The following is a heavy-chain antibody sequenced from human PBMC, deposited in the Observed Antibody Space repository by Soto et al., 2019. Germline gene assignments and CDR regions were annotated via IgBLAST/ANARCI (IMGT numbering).Heavy chain of an antibody. CDR3: ARHHYDFWSGPTPSNFDY. CDR1: GGSISSSSYY. V-gene: IGHV4-39*01. Sequence: QLQLQESGPGLVKPSETLSLTCTVSGGSISSSSYYWGWIRQPPGKGLEWIGSIYYSGSTYYNPSLKSRVTISVDTSKNQFSLKLSSVTAADTAVYYCARHHYDFWSGPTPSNFDYWGQGTLVTVSS. CDR2: IYYSGST. J-gene: IGHJ4*02. D-gene: IGHD3-3*01.